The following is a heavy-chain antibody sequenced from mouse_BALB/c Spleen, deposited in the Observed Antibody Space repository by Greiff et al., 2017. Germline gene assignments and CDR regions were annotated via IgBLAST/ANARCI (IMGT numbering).Heavy chain of an antibody. Sequence: VQLQQPGAELVKPGASVKLSCKASGYTFTSYWMHWVKQRPGQGLEWIGEINPSNGRTNYNEKFKSKATLTVDKSSSTAYMQLSSLTSEDSAVYYCARGEITTRYFDVWGAGTTVTVSS. D-gene: IGHD2-4*01. CDR3: ARGEITTRYFDV. V-gene: IGHV1S81*02. CDR2: INPSNGRT. CDR1: GYTFTSYW. J-gene: IGHJ1*01.